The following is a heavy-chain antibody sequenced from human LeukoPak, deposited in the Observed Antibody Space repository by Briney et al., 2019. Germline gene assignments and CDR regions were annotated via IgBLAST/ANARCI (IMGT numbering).Heavy chain of an antibody. CDR2: IKQDGSEK. CDR3: ARGVWFGELYFDY. Sequence: GGSLRLSCAASGFTFSSYWMSWVRQAPGKGLEWVANIKQDGSEKYYVDSVKGRFTISRDNAKNSLYLQMNSLRAEDTAVYYCARGVWFGELYFDYWGQGTLVTVSS. CDR1: GFTFSSYW. J-gene: IGHJ4*02. V-gene: IGHV3-7*01. D-gene: IGHD3-10*01.